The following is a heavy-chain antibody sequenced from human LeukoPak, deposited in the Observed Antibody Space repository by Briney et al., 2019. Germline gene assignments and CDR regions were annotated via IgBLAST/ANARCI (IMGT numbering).Heavy chain of an antibody. D-gene: IGHD3-22*01. CDR2: INPNSGGT. V-gene: IGHV1-2*06. CDR3: ARPYYESSGLYVDAFDI. CDR1: GYTLTAYY. Sequence: ASVKVSCKASGYTLTAYYLHWVRRAPGQGLEWMGRINPNSGGTTYAQKFQGRVTMTRDTSIGTAYMELSSLRSDDTALYYCARPYYESSGLYVDAFDIWGQGTMVTVSS. J-gene: IGHJ3*02.